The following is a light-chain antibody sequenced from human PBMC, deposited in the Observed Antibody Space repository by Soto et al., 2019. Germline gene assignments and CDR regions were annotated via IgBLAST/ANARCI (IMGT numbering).Light chain of an antibody. V-gene: IGLV2-14*03. CDR3: SSFRSSSTSYV. J-gene: IGLJ1*01. CDR1: SSDIGDSNY. Sequence: QSALTQPASVSGSPGRSITISCTGTSSDIGDSNYVSWYQQHPGKAPKLVIYDVSNRPSGVSNRFSGSTSANTASLTISGLQAEDEADYYCSSFRSSSTSYVFGTGTKLTVL. CDR2: DVS.